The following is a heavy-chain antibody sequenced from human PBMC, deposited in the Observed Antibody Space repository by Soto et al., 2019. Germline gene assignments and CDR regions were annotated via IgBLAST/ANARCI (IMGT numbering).Heavy chain of an antibody. J-gene: IGHJ5*02. Sequence: SCPTLVNPTQTLTLTCTFSGFSLNTSGVSVGWIRQPPGRALEWLALIHWNDDKRYRPSLKSRLTITKDTSKNQVVLKMTNMDPVDTATYYCAQSREPITGTTDWFDPWGQGTLVTVYS. D-gene: IGHD1-7*01. CDR1: GFSLNTSGVS. CDR2: IHWNDDK. CDR3: AQSREPITGTTDWFDP. V-gene: IGHV2-5*01.